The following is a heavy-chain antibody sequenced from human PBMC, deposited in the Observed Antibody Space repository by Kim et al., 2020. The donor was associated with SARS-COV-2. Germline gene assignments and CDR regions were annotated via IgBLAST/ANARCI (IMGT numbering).Heavy chain of an antibody. V-gene: IGHV4-39*07. D-gene: IGHD4-17*01. CDR3: VSDYGEYGGVGY. Sequence: SETLSLTCSVSGGSISSSNYYWGWIRQPPGKGLEWIGSVYYSGSTYYSPSLKSRVSMSVDKSNNHYSLILTSVTAADTAIYYCVSDYGEYGGVGYWGQGILVTVSS. CDR1: GGSISSSNYY. CDR2: VYYSGST. J-gene: IGHJ4*02.